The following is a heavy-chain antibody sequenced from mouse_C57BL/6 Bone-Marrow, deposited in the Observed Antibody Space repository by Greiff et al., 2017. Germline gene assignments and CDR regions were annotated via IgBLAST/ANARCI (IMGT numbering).Heavy chain of an antibody. Sequence: VQLKESGAELARPGASVKLSCKASGYTFTSYGISWVKQTTGQGLEWIGEIYPKSGNTYYNEKFKGQATLTADTSSRTAYMELRSLTSEDSAVYFCAREWYYSNFYYYAMDYWGQGTSVTVSS. D-gene: IGHD2-5*01. CDR3: AREWYYSNFYYYAMDY. V-gene: IGHV1-81*01. CDR1: GYTFTSYG. J-gene: IGHJ4*01. CDR2: IYPKSGNT.